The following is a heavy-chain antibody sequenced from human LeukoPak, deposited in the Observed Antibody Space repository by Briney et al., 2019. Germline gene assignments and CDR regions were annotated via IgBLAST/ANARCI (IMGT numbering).Heavy chain of an antibody. CDR2: IYASGNT. J-gene: IGHJ4*02. CDR1: GASISSYY. V-gene: IGHV4-59*01. D-gene: IGHD5-24*01. CDR3: ARAGVMSTIGRFDY. Sequence: SETLSLTCTVSGASISSYYWSWIRQPPGQGLEWIGYIYASGNTNSNPSLKSRVTMSVDTSNDQFSLMLTSVTAADTAVYYCARAGVMSTIGRFDYWGQGTLVTVSS.